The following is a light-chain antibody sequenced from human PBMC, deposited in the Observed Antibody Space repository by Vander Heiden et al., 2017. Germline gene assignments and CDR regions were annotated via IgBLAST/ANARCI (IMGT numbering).Light chain of an antibody. Sequence: SHELTQPPSVSASPGQTARITCSGDVLSKQYAYWYQQKPGQAPVLVKYKDSERPSGIPERFSGSSSGTTVTLTISGVQAEDEADYYCQSADSSGPRVFGGGTKLTVL. CDR3: QSADSSGPRV. CDR2: KDS. V-gene: IGLV3-25*03. CDR1: VLSKQY. J-gene: IGLJ2*01.